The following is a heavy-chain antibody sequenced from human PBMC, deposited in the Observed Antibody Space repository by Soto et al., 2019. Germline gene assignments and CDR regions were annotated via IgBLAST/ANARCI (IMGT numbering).Heavy chain of an antibody. Sequence: SETLSLTCTVSGGSVSSGSYYWSWIRQPPGKGLEWIGYIYYSGSTNHNPSLKSRVTISVDTSKNQVSLKLSSVTAADTAVYYCASVTRTCISTSCYRYYYGMDVWGQGTTVTVS. CDR1: GGSVSSGSYY. D-gene: IGHD2-2*02. V-gene: IGHV4-61*01. J-gene: IGHJ6*02. CDR2: IYYSGST. CDR3: ASVTRTCISTSCYRYYYGMDV.